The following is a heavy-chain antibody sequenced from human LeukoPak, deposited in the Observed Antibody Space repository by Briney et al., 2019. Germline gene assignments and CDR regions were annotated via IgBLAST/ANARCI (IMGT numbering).Heavy chain of an antibody. D-gene: IGHD6-13*01. J-gene: IGHJ4*02. CDR1: GFTFSSYG. Sequence: GGSLRLSCAASGFTFSSYGMTWVRQAPGKGLEWVSYISSSSSTIYYADSVKGRFTISRDNAKNSLYLQMNSLRAEDTAVYYCARARHEGIAAAGTVGYWGQGTLVTVSS. CDR3: ARARHEGIAAAGTVGY. V-gene: IGHV3-48*04. CDR2: ISSSSSTI.